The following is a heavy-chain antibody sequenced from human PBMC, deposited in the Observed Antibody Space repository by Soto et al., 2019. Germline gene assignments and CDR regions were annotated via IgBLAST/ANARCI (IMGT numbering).Heavy chain of an antibody. V-gene: IGHV3-7*01. CDR2: VKQDGSEK. CDR1: GFTFSRNW. D-gene: IGHD1-26*01. Sequence: GGSLRLSWAAAGFTFSRNWMSWVRQAPGKGLEGVANVKQDGSEKYYVDSVKGRFTISRDNAKNSLYLHMNSLRAEDTAVYYCAREYSGTYFDYWGQGTLVTVSS. CDR3: AREYSGTYFDY. J-gene: IGHJ4*02.